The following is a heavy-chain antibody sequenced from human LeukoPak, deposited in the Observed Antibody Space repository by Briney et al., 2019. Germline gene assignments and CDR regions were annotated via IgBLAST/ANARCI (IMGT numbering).Heavy chain of an antibody. CDR1: GGSISSSSYY. Sequence: SETLSLTCTVSGGSISSSSYYWGWIRQPPGKGLEWIGSIYYSGSTYYNPSLKSRVTISVDTSKNQFSLKLSSVTAADTAVYYCARGPFRAAALLGYWGQGTLVIVSS. D-gene: IGHD6-13*01. V-gene: IGHV4-39*01. CDR2: IYYSGST. CDR3: ARGPFRAAALLGY. J-gene: IGHJ4*02.